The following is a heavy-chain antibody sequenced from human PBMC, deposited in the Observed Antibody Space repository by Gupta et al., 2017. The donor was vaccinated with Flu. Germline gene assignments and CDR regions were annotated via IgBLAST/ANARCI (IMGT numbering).Heavy chain of an antibody. CDR2: VYATGTT. V-gene: IGHV4-4*07. CDR3: AAGVDYGGNNLDY. J-gene: IGHJ4*02. CDR1: GVSISDYF. D-gene: IGHD4-23*01. Sequence: QVQLQESGPGLVKASETLSLTCTVSGVSISDYFWTWIRQPAGKGLEWIGHVYATGTTNYSPSLKSRVAMSADTSRNQFSLTLTSVTAADTAVYFCAAGVDYGGNNLDYWGQGTLVTVAS.